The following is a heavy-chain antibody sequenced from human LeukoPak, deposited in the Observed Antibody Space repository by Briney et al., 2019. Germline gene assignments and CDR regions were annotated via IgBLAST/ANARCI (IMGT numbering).Heavy chain of an antibody. CDR1: GGTFSSHA. CDR2: IHPNNGGT. D-gene: IGHD3-22*01. CDR3: ARGGYYDSSGNY. V-gene: IGHV1-2*06. J-gene: IGHJ4*02. Sequence: GASVKVSCKASGGTFSSHAISWLRQAPGQGLEWMGRIHPNNGGTDYAQKFQGRVTMTRDTSISTAYMELSSLRSDDTAVYYCARGGYYDSSGNYWGQGTLVTVSS.